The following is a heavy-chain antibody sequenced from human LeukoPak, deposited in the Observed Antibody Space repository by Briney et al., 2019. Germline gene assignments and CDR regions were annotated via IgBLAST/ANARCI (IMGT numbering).Heavy chain of an antibody. CDR2: INPSGDST. Sequence: GASVKVSCKASGFTFTTYYIHWVRQAPGQGLEWMGIINPSGDSTSYAQKFQGRVTMTSDMSTSTVYMELRSLTSEDTAVYYCARILSSSSDYWGQGTLVTVSS. CDR1: GFTFTTYY. J-gene: IGHJ4*02. CDR3: ARILSSSSDY. V-gene: IGHV1-46*01. D-gene: IGHD6-6*01.